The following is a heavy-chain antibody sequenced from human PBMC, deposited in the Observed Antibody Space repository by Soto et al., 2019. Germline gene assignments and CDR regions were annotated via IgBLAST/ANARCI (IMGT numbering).Heavy chain of an antibody. CDR3: ANWGKSFTFLGVALHHDVFDI. CDR2: ISGSGGST. J-gene: IGHJ3*02. Sequence: EVQLLESGGGLVQPGGSLRLSCAASGFTFSSYAMSWVRQAPGKGLEWVSAISGSGGSTYYADSVKGRFTISRDNSKNPVYLKMNSLRAEETALYYCANWGKSFTFLGVALHHDVFDIGGQGKRFTVSS. D-gene: IGHD3-3*01. CDR1: GFTFSSYA. V-gene: IGHV3-23*01.